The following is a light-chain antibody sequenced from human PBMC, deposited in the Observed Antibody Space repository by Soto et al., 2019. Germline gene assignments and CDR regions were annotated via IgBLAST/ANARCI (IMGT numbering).Light chain of an antibody. Sequence: EILMTQYPDTLSVSPGQRVTLSCRASQSVSSYLAWYQQKPGQAPRLLIYGASSRATGIPDRFSGSGSGTDFTLTISRLEPEDFAVYYCQQYGSSPLTFGPGTKVDIK. V-gene: IGKV3-20*01. CDR2: GAS. CDR1: QSVSSY. CDR3: QQYGSSPLT. J-gene: IGKJ3*01.